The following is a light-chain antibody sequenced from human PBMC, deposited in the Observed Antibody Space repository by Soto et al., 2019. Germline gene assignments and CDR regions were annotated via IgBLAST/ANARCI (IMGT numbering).Light chain of an antibody. Sequence: DIVMTQSPDSLAVSLGERATINCKSSQTVLYGSNNDNYLAWYQQRPGQPPKLLIYWASTRESGVPDRFSGSGSGTDFTLTINSLQAEDVAVYYCQQYYTNPPTFGQGTKVESK. CDR1: QTVLYGSNNDNY. CDR2: WAS. V-gene: IGKV4-1*01. J-gene: IGKJ1*01. CDR3: QQYYTNPPT.